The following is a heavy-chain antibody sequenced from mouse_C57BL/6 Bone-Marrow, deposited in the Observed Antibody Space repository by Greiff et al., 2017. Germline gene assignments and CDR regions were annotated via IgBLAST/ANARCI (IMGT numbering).Heavy chain of an antibody. CDR1: GFNIQDDY. J-gene: IGHJ3*01. Sequence: VQLQQSGAELVRPGASVKLSCTASGFNIQDDYMHWVKQRPEQGLEWIGWIDPENGDTEYASKFQGKATITADTSSNTAYLQLSSLTSEDTAVYYCTDYGSSSAWFAYGGQGTLVTVSA. CDR3: TDYGSSSAWFAY. CDR2: IDPENGDT. D-gene: IGHD1-1*01. V-gene: IGHV14-4*01.